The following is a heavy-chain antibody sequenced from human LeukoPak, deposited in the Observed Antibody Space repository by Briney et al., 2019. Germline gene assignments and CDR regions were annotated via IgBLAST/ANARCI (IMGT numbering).Heavy chain of an antibody. J-gene: IGHJ4*02. CDR1: GYTFTTYY. CDR3: ARGGMGIQLWPFDY. D-gene: IGHD5-18*01. CDR2: INPSSGST. Sequence: GASVKVSCKASGYTFTTYYMHCVRQAPGQGLEWMGIINPSSGSTTYAQRFQGRVSMTRDTSTSTVYMELSSLRSEDTAVYFCARGGMGIQLWPFDYWGQGTLVTVSS. V-gene: IGHV1-46*01.